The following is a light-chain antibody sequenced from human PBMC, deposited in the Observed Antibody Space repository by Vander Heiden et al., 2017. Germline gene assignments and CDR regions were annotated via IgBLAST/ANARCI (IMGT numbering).Light chain of an antibody. CDR2: LGS. V-gene: IGKV2-28*01. J-gene: IGKJ3*01. CDR3: RQALQTPFT. Sequence: IVMTQSPLSLPLTHGESPSISCRSRQSLLHSNGYPYLDWYLQKPGQAPQLLIYLGSNRASGVPHRFSGSGSGTDFTLKISRVEAEDVGVYYCRQALQTPFTFGPGTKVDIK. CDR1: QSLLHSNGYPY.